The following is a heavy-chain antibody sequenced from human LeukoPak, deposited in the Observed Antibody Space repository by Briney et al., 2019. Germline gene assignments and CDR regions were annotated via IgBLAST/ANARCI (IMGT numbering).Heavy chain of an antibody. CDR1: GFTFSSYE. CDR2: ISSSGTTI. J-gene: IGHJ6*02. V-gene: IGHV3-48*03. Sequence: PGGSLRLPCAASGFTFSSYEMNWVRQAPGKGLEWVSYISSSGTTIYYADSVKGRFTISRDNAKNSLYLQMNSLRTEDTAVYYCASMTDFWSGYYPLGDVWGQGTTVTVSS. D-gene: IGHD3-3*01. CDR3: ASMTDFWSGYYPLGDV.